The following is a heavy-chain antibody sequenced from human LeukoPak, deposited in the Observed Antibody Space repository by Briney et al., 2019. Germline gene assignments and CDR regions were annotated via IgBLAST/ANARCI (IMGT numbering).Heavy chain of an antibody. J-gene: IGHJ6*02. CDR2: IDWDDDK. CDR1: GFSLSTSGMC. CDR3: ARMTTFYYGMDV. V-gene: IGHV2-70*11. D-gene: IGHD4-17*01. Sequence: SGHALVKPTQTLTLTCTFSGFSLSTSGMCVSWIRQPPGKALEWLARIDWDDDKYYSTSLKTRLTISKDTSKNQVVLTMTNMDPVDTATYYCARMTTFYYGMDVWGQGTTDTVSS.